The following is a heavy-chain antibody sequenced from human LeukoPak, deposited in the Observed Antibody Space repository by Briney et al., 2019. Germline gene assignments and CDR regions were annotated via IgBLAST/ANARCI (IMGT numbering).Heavy chain of an antibody. CDR3: ATGLGDFRNFDY. D-gene: IGHD4-17*01. Sequence: GASVKVSCKVSGYTFTDCYMHWVQQAPGKGLEWMGLVDPEDGETIYAEKFQGRVTITADTSTDTAYMELSSLRSEDTAVYYCATGLGDFRNFDYWGQGTLVTVSS. CDR2: VDPEDGET. V-gene: IGHV1-69-2*01. J-gene: IGHJ4*02. CDR1: GYTFTDCY.